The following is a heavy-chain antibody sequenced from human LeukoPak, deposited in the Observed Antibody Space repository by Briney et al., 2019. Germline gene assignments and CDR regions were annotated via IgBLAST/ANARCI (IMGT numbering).Heavy chain of an antibody. V-gene: IGHV3-30*02. CDR1: GFTFSNYD. CDR3: AREYSDAFDI. CDR2: IRYDGSNK. D-gene: IGHD2/OR15-2a*01. J-gene: IGHJ3*02. Sequence: GSLRLSCAASGFTFSNYDIHWVRQAPGKGLEWVAFIRYDGSNKYYADSVKGRFTISRDNAKNTLYLQMNSLRAEDTAVYYCAREYSDAFDIWGQGTMVTVSS.